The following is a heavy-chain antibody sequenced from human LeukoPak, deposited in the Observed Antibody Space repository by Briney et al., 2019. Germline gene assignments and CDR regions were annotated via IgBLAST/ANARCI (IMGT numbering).Heavy chain of an antibody. J-gene: IGHJ5*02. CDR1: GGSVSSGSYY. V-gene: IGHV4-61*01. D-gene: IGHD3-22*01. CDR3: ARGSGYRIDP. CDR2: IYYSGST. Sequence: PSETLSLTCTVSGGSVSSGSYYWSWIRQPPGKGLEWIGYIYYSGSTNYNPSLKSRVTISVDTSKNQFSLKLSSVTAADTAVYYCARGSGYRIDPWGQGTLVTVSS.